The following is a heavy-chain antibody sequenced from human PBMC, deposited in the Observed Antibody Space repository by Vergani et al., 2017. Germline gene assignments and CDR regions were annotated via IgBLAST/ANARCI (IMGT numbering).Heavy chain of an antibody. V-gene: IGHV4-39*01. CDR2: IYYSGST. Sequence: QLQLRESGPGLVKPSETLSLTCTVPGGSISSSSYYWGWIRQPPGKGLEWIGSIYYSGSTYYNPSLKSRVTISVDTSKNQFSLKLSSVTAADAAVYYCTGPKIGVVTEKAFDIWGQGTMVTVSS. CDR3: TGPKIGVVTEKAFDI. J-gene: IGHJ3*02. D-gene: IGHD2-21*02. CDR1: GGSISSSSYY.